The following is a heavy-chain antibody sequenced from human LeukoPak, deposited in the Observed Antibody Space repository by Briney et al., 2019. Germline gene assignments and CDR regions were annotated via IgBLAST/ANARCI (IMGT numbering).Heavy chain of an antibody. CDR3: ARDRIASRMIDY. CDR2: IHYSGST. CDR1: GGSINTTY. V-gene: IGHV4-59*12. D-gene: IGHD1-14*01. J-gene: IGHJ4*02. Sequence: SETLSLTCSVSGGSINTTYWSWIRQPPGKGLEWIGNIHYSGSTNYNSSLKSRVSISVDTSKNQFSLKLSSVTAADTAVYYCARDRIASRMIDYWGQGTLVTVSS.